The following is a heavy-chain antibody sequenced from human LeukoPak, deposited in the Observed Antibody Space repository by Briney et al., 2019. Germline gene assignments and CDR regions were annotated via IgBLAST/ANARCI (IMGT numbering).Heavy chain of an antibody. J-gene: IGHJ4*02. CDR2: MNPNSGNT. CDR3: ARGFSWVQLQDY. V-gene: IGHV1-8*03. D-gene: IGHD6-13*01. Sequence: ASVKVSCKASGYTFTSYGISWVRQAPGQGLEWMGWMNPNSGNTGYAQKFQGRVTITRNTSISTAYMELSSLRSEDTAVYYCARGFSWVQLQDYWGQGTLVTVSS. CDR1: GYTFTSYG.